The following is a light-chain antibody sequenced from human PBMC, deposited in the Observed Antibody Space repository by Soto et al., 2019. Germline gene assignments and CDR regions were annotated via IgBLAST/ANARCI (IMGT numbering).Light chain of an antibody. Sequence: EKVMTQSPAALSVSPGERATLSCRASQRVKSNLAWYQRKPGQAPRLLLYGASTRATGIPARFSGSASGTEFTLTISSLQSEDSAVYYCQQYNDWPLTFGGGTKVEIK. J-gene: IGKJ4*01. CDR3: QQYNDWPLT. CDR1: QRVKSN. CDR2: GAS. V-gene: IGKV3-15*01.